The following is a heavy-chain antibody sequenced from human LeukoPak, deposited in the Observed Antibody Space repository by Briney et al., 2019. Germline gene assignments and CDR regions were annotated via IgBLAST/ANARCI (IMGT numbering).Heavy chain of an antibody. J-gene: IGHJ4*02. CDR2: IKQDGSEK. Sequence: GGSLRLSCAASGFTFSSYWMSWVRQAPGKGLEWVANIKQDGSEKYYVDSVKGRFTISRDNAKNSLYLQMNSLRAEDTALYYCAKDEDDYGDPSIDYWGLGTLVTVSS. V-gene: IGHV3-7*03. D-gene: IGHD4-17*01. CDR1: GFTFSSYW. CDR3: AKDEDDYGDPSIDY.